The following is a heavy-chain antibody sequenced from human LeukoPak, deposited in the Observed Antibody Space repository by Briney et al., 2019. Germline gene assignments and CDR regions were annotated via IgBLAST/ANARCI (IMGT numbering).Heavy chain of an antibody. Sequence: SETLSLTCTVSGASITNSLYYWGWIRQPPGKGLEWIATVYYTGSTYHNPSLKSRVTISIDTSKSHFSLKLRSVTAADMAVYYCARQDFGSGILPGYWGQGTLVTVSS. J-gene: IGHJ4*02. CDR2: VYYTGST. D-gene: IGHD3-10*01. CDR1: GASITNSLYY. CDR3: ARQDFGSGILPGY. V-gene: IGHV4-39*01.